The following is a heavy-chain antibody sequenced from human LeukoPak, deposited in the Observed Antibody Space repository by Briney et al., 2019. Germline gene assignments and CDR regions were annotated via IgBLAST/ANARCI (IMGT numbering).Heavy chain of an antibody. Sequence: GGSLRLSCAASGFTFSSYAMSWVRQAPGKGLEWVSSISSSSSYIYYADSVKGRFTISRDNAKNSLYLQMNSLRAEDTAVYYCARGSSGEDYFDYWGQGTLVTVSS. V-gene: IGHV3-21*01. CDR2: ISSSSSYI. J-gene: IGHJ4*02. CDR3: ARGSSGEDYFDY. D-gene: IGHD1-26*01. CDR1: GFTFSSYA.